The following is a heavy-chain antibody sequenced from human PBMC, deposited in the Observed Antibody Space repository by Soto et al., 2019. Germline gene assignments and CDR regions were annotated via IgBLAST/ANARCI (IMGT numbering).Heavy chain of an antibody. V-gene: IGHV1-8*01. CDR3: ARTPLYCSSTSCSPHYYGMDV. CDR2: MNPNSGNT. CDR1: GYTFTSYD. D-gene: IGHD2-2*01. J-gene: IGHJ6*02. Sequence: EASVKVSCKASGYTFTSYDINWVRQATGQGLEWMGWMNPNSGNTGYAQKFQGRVTMTRNTSISTAYMELSSLRSEDTAVYYCARTPLYCSSTSCSPHYYGMDVWGQGTTVTVSS.